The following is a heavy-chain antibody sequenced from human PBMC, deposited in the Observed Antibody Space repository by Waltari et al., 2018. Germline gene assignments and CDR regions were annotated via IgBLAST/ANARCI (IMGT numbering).Heavy chain of an antibody. J-gene: IGHJ4*02. CDR2: IDSVSDGI. Sequence: QVQLVESGEGLVKPGGSLRLSCAASGFTFSDYYMSWIRRAPGKGPEWVSYIDSVSDGIYYTQSVKGRFTISRDNAKNTLYLQMNSLRVEDTAVYHCARTLAGRRLADYWGQGTLVTVSS. D-gene: IGHD3-16*01. CDR1: GFTFSDYY. V-gene: IGHV3-11*01. CDR3: ARTLAGRRLADY.